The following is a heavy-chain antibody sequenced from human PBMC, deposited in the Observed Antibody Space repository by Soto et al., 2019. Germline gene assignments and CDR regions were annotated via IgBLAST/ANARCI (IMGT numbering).Heavy chain of an antibody. CDR1: GYTFTSYG. V-gene: IGHV1-18*04. CDR2: ISAYNGNT. CDR3: ARDGSGDYVWGSYRLTNSADY. J-gene: IGHJ4*02. Sequence: QVQLVQSGAEVKKPGASVKVSCKASGYTFTSYGISWVRQAPGQGLEWMGWISAYNGNTNYAQKLQGRVTMTTDTYTSTAYMELRSLRSDDTAVYYCARDGSGDYVWGSYRLTNSADYWGQGTLVTVSS. D-gene: IGHD3-16*02.